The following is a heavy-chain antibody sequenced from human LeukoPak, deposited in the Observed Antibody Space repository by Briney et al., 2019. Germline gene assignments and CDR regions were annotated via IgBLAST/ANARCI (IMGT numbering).Heavy chain of an antibody. CDR2: IYTSGST. D-gene: IGHD6-13*01. V-gene: IGHV4-61*02. CDR3: ASGDSSSWYSY. Sequence: PSQTLSLTCTVSGGSISSGSYYWSWIRQPAGKGLEWIGRIYTSGSTNYNPSLKSRVTISVDTSKNQFSLKLSSVTAADTAVYYCASGDSSSWYSYWGQGILVTVSS. J-gene: IGHJ4*02. CDR1: GGSISSGSYY.